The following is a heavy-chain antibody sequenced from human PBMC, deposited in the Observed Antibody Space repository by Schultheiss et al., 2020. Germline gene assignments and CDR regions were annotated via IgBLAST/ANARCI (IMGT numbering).Heavy chain of an antibody. CDR1: GFTFSSYA. D-gene: IGHD6-19*01. CDR2: ISGSGGST. V-gene: IGHV3-23*01. Sequence: GESLKISCAASGFTFSSYAMSWVRQAPGKGLEWVSAISGSGGSTYYADSVKGRFTISRDNSKNTLYLQMNSLRAEDTAVYYCAKTLKAVAGPFDYWGQGTRGTVYS. CDR3: AKTLKAVAGPFDY. J-gene: IGHJ4*02.